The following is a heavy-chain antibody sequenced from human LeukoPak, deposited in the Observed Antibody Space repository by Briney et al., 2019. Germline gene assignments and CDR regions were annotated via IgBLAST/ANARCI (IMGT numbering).Heavy chain of an antibody. J-gene: IGHJ4*02. CDR2: VIRDGSFT. D-gene: IGHD5-24*01. V-gene: IGHV3-74*01. CDR3: VRDGDDSNFDY. CDR1: GFTFRGYW. Sequence: GGSLRLSCAASGFTFRGYWMHWVRQAPGKGLEWVSRVIRDGSFTNYADSVKGRFTISRDNAKNTLYLQMSSLRAEDTAVYFCVRDGDDSNFDYWGQGSLVTVSS.